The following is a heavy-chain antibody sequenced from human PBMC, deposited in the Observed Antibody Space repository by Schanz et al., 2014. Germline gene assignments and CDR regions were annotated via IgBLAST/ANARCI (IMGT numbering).Heavy chain of an antibody. V-gene: IGHV1-8*01. J-gene: IGHJ4*02. D-gene: IGHD3-22*01. CDR3: ARDLTRGYYDSSTLYFDY. Sequence: QVQLVQSGAEVKKPGASVKVSCKASGYTFTSYNINWVRQATGQGLEWMGWMNPNSGNTGSAQKFQGRVTMTRNTSIRTAYMELRSLRSDDTAVYYCARDLTRGYYDSSTLYFDYWGQGNLVTVSS. CDR1: GYTFTSYN. CDR2: MNPNSGNT.